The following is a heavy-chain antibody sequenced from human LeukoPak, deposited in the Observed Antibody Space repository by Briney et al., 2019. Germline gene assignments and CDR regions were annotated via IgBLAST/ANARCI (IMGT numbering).Heavy chain of an antibody. J-gene: IGHJ4*02. CDR1: GGSIRSYY. Sequence: SETLSLTCNVSGGSIRSYYWSWIRQPPGKGLEWIGYIYYSGSTSYNPSLKSRVTISVDTSKNQFSLKLSSVTAADTAVYYCARHAVYYYDSSGYYYFDYWGQGTLVTVSS. CDR3: ARHAVYYYDSSGYYYFDY. V-gene: IGHV4-59*08. CDR2: IYYSGST. D-gene: IGHD3-22*01.